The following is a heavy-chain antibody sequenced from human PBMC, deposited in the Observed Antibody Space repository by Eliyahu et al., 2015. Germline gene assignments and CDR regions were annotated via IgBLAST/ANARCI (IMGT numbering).Heavy chain of an antibody. CDR1: GFTFSGSA. CDR2: IRSKANSYAT. D-gene: IGHD6-13*01. CDR3: TRGPRAGKAGGD. V-gene: IGHV3-73*01. Sequence: EVQLVESGGGLVQPGGSLKLSCAASGFTFSGSAMHWVRQASGKGLEWVGRIRSKANSYATAYAASVKGRFTISRDDSKNTAYLQMNSLKTEDTAVYYCTRGPRAGKAGGDWGQGTLVTVSS. J-gene: IGHJ4*02.